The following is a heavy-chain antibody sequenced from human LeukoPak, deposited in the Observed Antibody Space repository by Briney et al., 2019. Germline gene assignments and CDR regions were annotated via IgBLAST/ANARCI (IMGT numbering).Heavy chain of an antibody. J-gene: IGHJ3*02. CDR1: GFTFSSYA. CDR3: ARVRAGIQLWLRAFDI. Sequence: GGSLRLSCAASGFTFSSYAMHWVRRAPGKGLEWVAVISYDGSNKYYADSVKGRFTISRDNSKNTLYLQMNSLRAEDTAVYYCARVRAGIQLWLRAFDIWGQGTMVTVSS. V-gene: IGHV3-30-3*01. CDR2: ISYDGSNK. D-gene: IGHD5-18*01.